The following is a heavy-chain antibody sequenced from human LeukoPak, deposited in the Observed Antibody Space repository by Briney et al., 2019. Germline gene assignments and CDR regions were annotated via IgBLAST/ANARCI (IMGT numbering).Heavy chain of an antibody. D-gene: IGHD5-18*01. J-gene: IGHJ4*02. V-gene: IGHV3-23*01. CDR1: GFTFSSYA. CDR3: AKRGYSYGSTYPFDY. Sequence: GGSLRLSCAASGFTFSSYAMSWVRQAPGKGLEWVSAISGSGGSTYYADSVKGRFTISRDNSKNTLYLQMNSLRAEDTAVYYCAKRGYSYGSTYPFDYWGQGTLVTVSS. CDR2: ISGSGGST.